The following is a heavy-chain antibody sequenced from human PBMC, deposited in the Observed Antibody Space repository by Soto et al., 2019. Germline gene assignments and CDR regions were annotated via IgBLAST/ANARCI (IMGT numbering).Heavy chain of an antibody. CDR1: GFTFSSYA. CDR2: ISYDGSNK. Sequence: PGGSLRLSCAASGFTFSSYAMHWVRQAPGKGLEWVAVISYDGSNKYYADSVKGRFTISRDNSKNTLYLQMNSLRAVDTAVYYCARDSPLFYSSSFGMDVWGQGTTVTVSS. V-gene: IGHV3-30-3*01. CDR3: ARDSPLFYSSSFGMDV. J-gene: IGHJ6*02. D-gene: IGHD6-6*01.